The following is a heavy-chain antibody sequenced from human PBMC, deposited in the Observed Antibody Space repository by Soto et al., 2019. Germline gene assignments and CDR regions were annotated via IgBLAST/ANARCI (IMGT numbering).Heavy chain of an antibody. CDR3: ARTTAVATSPYYYYGMDV. D-gene: IGHD5-12*01. CDR2: IYPGDSDT. J-gene: IGHJ6*02. V-gene: IGHV5-51*01. CDR1: GYSFTSYW. Sequence: GESLEISCKGSGYSFTSYWIGWVRQMPGKGLEWMGIIYPGDSDTRYSPSFQGQVTISADKSISTAYLQWSSLKASDTAMYYCARTTAVATSPYYYYGMDVWGQGTTVTVSS.